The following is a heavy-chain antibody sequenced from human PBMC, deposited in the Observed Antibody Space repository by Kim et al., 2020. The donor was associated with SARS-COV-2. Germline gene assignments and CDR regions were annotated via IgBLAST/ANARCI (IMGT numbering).Heavy chain of an antibody. CDR2: INHSGST. V-gene: IGHV4-34*01. CDR1: GGSFSGYY. CDR3: ARSGYGFLEWEPLDY. J-gene: IGHJ4*02. D-gene: IGHD3-3*01. Sequence: SETLSLTCAVYGGSFSGYYWSWIRQPPGKGLEWIGEINHSGSTNYNPSLKSRVTISVDTSKNQFSLKLSSVTAADTAVYYCARSGYGFLEWEPLDYWGQGTLVTVSS.